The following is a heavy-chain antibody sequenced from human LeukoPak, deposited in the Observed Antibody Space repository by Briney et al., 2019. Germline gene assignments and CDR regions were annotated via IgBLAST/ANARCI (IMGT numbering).Heavy chain of an antibody. V-gene: IGHV3-9*01. Sequence: GRSLRLSCAASGFTFDDYAMPWVRQAPGKGLEWVSGISWNSGSIGYADPVKGRFTISRDNAKNSLYLQMNSLRAEDTALYYCAKAAPYYYDSSGYYPFDYWGQGTLVTVSS. D-gene: IGHD3-22*01. J-gene: IGHJ4*02. CDR3: AKAAPYYYDSSGYYPFDY. CDR1: GFTFDDYA. CDR2: ISWNSGSI.